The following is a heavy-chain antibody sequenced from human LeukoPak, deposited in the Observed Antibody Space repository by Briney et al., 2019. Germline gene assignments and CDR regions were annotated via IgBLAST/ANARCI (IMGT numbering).Heavy chain of an antibody. D-gene: IGHD3-22*01. CDR2: ISSSSSYI. Sequence: GGSLRRSCAASGFTFISYSLNWVRQAPGKGLEWVSYISSSSSYIYYADSVKGRFTISRDNAKNSLYLQMNSLRAEDTAVYYCARGPNYYHSSGYYSEYWGQGTQVSVSS. CDR3: ARGPNYYHSSGYYSEY. V-gene: IGHV3-21*01. J-gene: IGHJ4*02. CDR1: GFTFISYS.